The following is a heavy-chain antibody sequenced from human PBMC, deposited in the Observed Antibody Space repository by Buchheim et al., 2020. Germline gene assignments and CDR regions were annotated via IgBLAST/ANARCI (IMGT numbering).Heavy chain of an antibody. Sequence: QVQLVQSGAEVKKPGASVKVSCQASGYTFTSYYMHWVRQAPGQGLEWMGIINPSGGSTSYAQKFQGRVTMTRDTSTRTVYMELSSLRSEDTAVYYCARTTVTTWYYYGMDVWGQGTT. CDR2: INPSGGST. J-gene: IGHJ6*02. CDR1: GYTFTSYY. V-gene: IGHV1-46*03. CDR3: ARTTVTTWYYYGMDV. D-gene: IGHD4-17*01.